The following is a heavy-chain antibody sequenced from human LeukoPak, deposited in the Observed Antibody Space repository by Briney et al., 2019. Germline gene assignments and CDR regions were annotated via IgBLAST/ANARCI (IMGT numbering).Heavy chain of an antibody. CDR2: INHSGST. V-gene: IGHV4-34*01. CDR3: AREYSSSWYLDY. Sequence: PSETLSLTCAVYGGSFSGYYWSWIRQPPGKELEWIGEINHSGSTNYNPSLKSRVTISVDTSKNQFSLKLSSVTAADTAVYYCAREYSSSWYLDYWGQGTLVTVSS. J-gene: IGHJ4*02. D-gene: IGHD6-13*01. CDR1: GGSFSGYY.